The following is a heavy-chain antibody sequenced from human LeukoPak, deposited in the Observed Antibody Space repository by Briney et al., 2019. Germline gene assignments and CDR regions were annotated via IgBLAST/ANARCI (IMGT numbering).Heavy chain of an antibody. Sequence: GGSLRLSCAASGFTVSSYWMSWVRQAPGKGLEWVANIKQDGSEKYYVDSVKGRFTISRDNAKNSLYLQMNSLRAEDTAVYYCARDRGKRYMDVWGKGTTVTVSS. D-gene: IGHD3-16*01. V-gene: IGHV3-7*01. CDR2: IKQDGSEK. J-gene: IGHJ6*03. CDR3: ARDRGKRYMDV. CDR1: GFTVSSYW.